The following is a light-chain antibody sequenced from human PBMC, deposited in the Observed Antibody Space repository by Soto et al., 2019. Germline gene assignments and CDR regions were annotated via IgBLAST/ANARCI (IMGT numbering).Light chain of an antibody. V-gene: IGKV1-5*03. J-gene: IGKJ1*01. CDR2: KAS. Sequence: DIQMTQSPCTLSASVGDSVTITCRASQSIPSWLAWYQQKPGKAPKLLIYKASSLESGVPSRFSGSGSGTDFTLTISRLQADDFANYYCHRYTPYWTFGQGTKVEIK. CDR1: QSIPSW. CDR3: HRYTPYWT.